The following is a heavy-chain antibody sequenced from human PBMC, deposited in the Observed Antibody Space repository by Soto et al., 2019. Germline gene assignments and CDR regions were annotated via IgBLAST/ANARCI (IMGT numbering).Heavy chain of an antibody. CDR2: INPNSGGT. CDR1: GYTFTGYY. D-gene: IGHD2-15*01. Sequence: GASVKVSCKAPGYTFTGYYMHWVRQAPGQGLEWMGWINPNSGGTNYAQKFQGRVTMTRDTSISTAYMELSRLRSDDTAVYYCAREDIVVVVAATPSRWFDPWGQGTLGTVS. CDR3: AREDIVVVVAATPSRWFDP. J-gene: IGHJ5*02. V-gene: IGHV1-2*02.